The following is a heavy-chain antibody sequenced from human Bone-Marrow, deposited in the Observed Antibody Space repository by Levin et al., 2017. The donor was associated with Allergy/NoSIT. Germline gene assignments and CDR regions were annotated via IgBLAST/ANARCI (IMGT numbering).Heavy chain of an antibody. V-gene: IGHV3-30*09. CDR3: ARDQLAFCGDYCFDGFDV. Sequence: GESLKISCEASGFTFSSYVFHWVRQAPAKGLEWVASISHDESKHYYADSVRGRFVISRDNSKNTVILEMHSLRPEDTAVYFCARDQLAFCGDYCFDGFDVWGRGTPVTVSS. CDR2: ISHDESKH. CDR1: GFTFSSYV. D-gene: IGHD2-21*02. J-gene: IGHJ3*01.